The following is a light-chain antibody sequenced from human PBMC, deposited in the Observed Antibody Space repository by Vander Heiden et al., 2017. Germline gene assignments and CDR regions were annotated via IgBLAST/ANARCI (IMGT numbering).Light chain of an antibody. Sequence: AIEMTHSPSSRPPCIGDLLTITCRASPHIGTDLTWYQQKPGKAPKFLISAVSSLEGGVPSRFSGSGFGTDFTLTITSLQAEDSATYYCMQDHVFPWTLGQGTKVEVK. CDR2: AVS. CDR3: MQDHVFPWT. J-gene: IGKJ1*01. CDR1: PHIGTD. V-gene: IGKV1-6*01.